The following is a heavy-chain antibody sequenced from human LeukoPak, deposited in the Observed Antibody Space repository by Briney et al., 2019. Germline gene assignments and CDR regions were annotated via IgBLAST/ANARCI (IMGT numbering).Heavy chain of an antibody. CDR1: GFTFGDYA. CDR3: TRDVYDFWSGYHYYYGMDV. V-gene: IGHV3-49*04. D-gene: IGHD3-3*01. J-gene: IGHJ6*02. CDR2: IRSKAYGGTT. Sequence: PGGSLRLSCTASGFTFGDYAMSWVRQAPGKGLEWVGFIRSKAYGGTTEYAASVKGRFTISRDDSKSIAYLQMNSLKTEDTAVYYCTRDVYDFWSGYHYYYGMDVWGQGTTVTVSS.